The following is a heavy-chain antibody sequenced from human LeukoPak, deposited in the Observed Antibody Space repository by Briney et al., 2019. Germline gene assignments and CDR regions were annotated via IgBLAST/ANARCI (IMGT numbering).Heavy chain of an antibody. CDR3: ASDRVEGGARSLDY. CDR1: GYTFTTYG. CDR2: ISAYNGNT. J-gene: IGHJ4*02. D-gene: IGHD1-26*01. V-gene: IGHV1-18*01. Sequence: ASVKVSCKASGYTFTTYGLSWVRQAPGQGLEWMGWISAYNGNTKYAQKLQGRVTMTTDTSTTTAYMELRSLRSDDTAVYYCASDRVEGGARSLDYWGQGTLVTVSS.